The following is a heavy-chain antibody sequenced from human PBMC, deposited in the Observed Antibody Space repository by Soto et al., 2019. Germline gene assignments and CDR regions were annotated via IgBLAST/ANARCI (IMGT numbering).Heavy chain of an antibody. V-gene: IGHV3-23*01. CDR2: ISGSGGST. CDR3: AKAQTFGVVNGDFDY. D-gene: IGHD3-3*01. J-gene: IGHJ4*02. Sequence: ASLLLSCAASGFTFSSYAMSWVRQAPGKGLEWVSAISGSGGSTYYADSVKGRFTISRDNSKNTLYLQMNSLRAEDTAVYYCAKAQTFGVVNGDFDYWGQGTLVTVSS. CDR1: GFTFSSYA.